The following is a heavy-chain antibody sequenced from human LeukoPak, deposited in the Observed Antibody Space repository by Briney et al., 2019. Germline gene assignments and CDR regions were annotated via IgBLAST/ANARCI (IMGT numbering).Heavy chain of an antibody. J-gene: IGHJ6*03. CDR1: GFTFSNYA. D-gene: IGHD3-10*01. Sequence: PGGSLRLSCAASGFTFSNYAMSWVRQAPGKGLEWIGYIYYSGSTNYNPSLKSRVTISVDTSKNQFSLKLSSVTASDTAVYYCARVRGSGKYYYYYMDVWGKGTTVTISS. CDR3: ARVRGSGKYYYYYMDV. V-gene: IGHV4-59*01. CDR2: IYYSGST.